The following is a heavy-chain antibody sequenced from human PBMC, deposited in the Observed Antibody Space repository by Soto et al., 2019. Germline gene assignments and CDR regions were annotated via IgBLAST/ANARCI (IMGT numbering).Heavy chain of an antibody. CDR1: GYTFTSYA. D-gene: IGHD6-19*01. Sequence: GASVKVSCKASGYTFTSYAMHWVRQAPGQRLEWMGWINAGNGNTKYSQKFQGRVTITRDTSASTAYMELSSLRSEDTAVYYCARPRRYSSGWYIGFDYWGQGTLVTVSS. CDR3: ARPRRYSSGWYIGFDY. CDR2: INAGNGNT. J-gene: IGHJ4*02. V-gene: IGHV1-3*01.